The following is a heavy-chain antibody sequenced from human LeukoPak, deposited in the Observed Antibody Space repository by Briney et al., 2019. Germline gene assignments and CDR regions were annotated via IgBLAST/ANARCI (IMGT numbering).Heavy chain of an antibody. CDR2: FSGSGGRT. Sequence: GGSLRLSCAASGFNLTDYWMSWVRQAPGKGLEWVSAFSGSGGRTYHADSVKGRFTISRDNSKNTLNLQMNSLRAEDTAVYYCAKCKGLYCYYGMDVWGQGTTVTVSS. CDR1: GFNLTDYW. V-gene: IGHV3-23*01. J-gene: IGHJ6*02. D-gene: IGHD2/OR15-2a*01. CDR3: AKCKGLYCYYGMDV.